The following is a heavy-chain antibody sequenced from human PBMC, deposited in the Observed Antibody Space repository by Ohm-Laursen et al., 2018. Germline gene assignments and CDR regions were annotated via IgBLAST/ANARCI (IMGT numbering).Heavy chain of an antibody. CDR2: IRASGSST. J-gene: IGHJ6*02. D-gene: IGHD3-3*01. CDR1: GFTFSNYA. Sequence: SLRLSCSASGFTFSNYAMTWVRQAPGKGLEWVSTIRASGSSTYYADSVKGRFTISRDNSKNTLYLQMNSLRAEDTAVYYCAKGASQSTIFAAGMDVWGQGTTVTVSS. V-gene: IGHV3-23*01. CDR3: AKGASQSTIFAAGMDV.